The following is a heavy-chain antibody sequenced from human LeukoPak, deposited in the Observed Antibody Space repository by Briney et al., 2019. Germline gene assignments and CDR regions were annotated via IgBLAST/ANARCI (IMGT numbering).Heavy chain of an antibody. D-gene: IGHD6-13*01. CDR2: ISGSGGST. CDR1: EFTFSSYG. Sequence: GGSLRLSCAASEFTFSSYGMSWVRQAPGKGLEWVSSISGSGGSTQYADSVQGRFAIYRDNSNYTLYLQMNSLRAEDTAVYYCANFEGSSQAFHIWGQGTLVTVSS. J-gene: IGHJ3*02. V-gene: IGHV3-23*01. CDR3: ANFEGSSQAFHI.